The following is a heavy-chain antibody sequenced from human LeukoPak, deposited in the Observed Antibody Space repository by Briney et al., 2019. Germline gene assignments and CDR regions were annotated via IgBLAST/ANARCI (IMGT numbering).Heavy chain of an antibody. CDR2: IGTAGDT. Sequence: PGGSLRLSCAASGFTIGIYDMHWVRQATGKGLEWVSAIGTAGDTYYPASVKGLFTISRENAKNSLYLQMNSLRAGDTAVYYCARLRDDAFDIWGQGTMVTVSS. CDR1: GFTIGIYD. J-gene: IGHJ3*02. V-gene: IGHV3-13*04. D-gene: IGHD4-17*01. CDR3: ARLRDDAFDI.